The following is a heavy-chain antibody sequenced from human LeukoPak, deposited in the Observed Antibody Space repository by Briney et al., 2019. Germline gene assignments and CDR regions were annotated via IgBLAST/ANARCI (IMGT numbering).Heavy chain of an antibody. CDR3: ARDRPPIPPLFGVRSVGCFFSSNP. Sequence: PGGSLRLSCAASGFTFSSYWMSWVRQAPGKGLEWVANIKEDGSEKYYVDSVEGRFTISRDNAKSSLYLQMNSVRAEDSAIYYCARDRPPIPPLFGVRSVGCFFSSNPRGRGTLV. V-gene: IGHV3-7*01. CDR1: GFTFSSYW. J-gene: IGHJ4*02. CDR2: IKEDGSEK. D-gene: IGHD3-3*01.